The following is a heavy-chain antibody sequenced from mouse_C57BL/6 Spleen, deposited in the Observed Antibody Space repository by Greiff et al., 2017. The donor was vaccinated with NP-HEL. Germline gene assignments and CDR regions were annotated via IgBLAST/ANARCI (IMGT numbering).Heavy chain of an antibody. Sequence: EVQRVESGGGLVQPKGSLKLSCAASGFSFNTYAMNWVRQAPGKGLEWVARIRSKSNNYATYYADSVKDRFTISRDDSESMLYLQMNNLKTEDTAMYYCVRSLYDGYPWDYWGQGTSVTVSS. CDR1: GFSFNTYA. V-gene: IGHV10-1*01. J-gene: IGHJ4*01. CDR3: VRSLYDGYPWDY. D-gene: IGHD2-3*01. CDR2: IRSKSNNYAT.